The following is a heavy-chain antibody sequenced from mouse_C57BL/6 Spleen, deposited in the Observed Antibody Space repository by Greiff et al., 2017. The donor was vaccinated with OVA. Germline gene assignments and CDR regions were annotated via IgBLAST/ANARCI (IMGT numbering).Heavy chain of an antibody. Sequence: EVQVVESEGGLVQPGSSMKLSCTASGFTFSDYYMAWVRQVPEKGLEWVANINYDGSSTYYLDSLKSRFIISRDNAKNILYLQMSSLKSEDTATYYCARDGYYGDYYAMDYWGQGTSVTVSS. CDR3: ARDGYYGDYYAMDY. CDR1: GFTFSDYY. V-gene: IGHV5-16*01. CDR2: INYDGSST. J-gene: IGHJ4*01. D-gene: IGHD2-3*01.